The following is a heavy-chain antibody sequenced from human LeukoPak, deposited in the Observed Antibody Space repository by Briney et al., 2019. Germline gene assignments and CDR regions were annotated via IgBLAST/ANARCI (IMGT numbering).Heavy chain of an antibody. V-gene: IGHV1-18*01. J-gene: IGHJ3*02. CDR2: ISGYNGNT. CDR3: ARDVVFNDAFDI. CDR1: GYTFTNYG. D-gene: IGHD2-21*01. Sequence: GASVKVSCKASGYTFTNYGISWVRQAPGQGLEWMGWISGYNGNTNYAQKLQGRVTMTTDTSTSTAYMELRSLRSDDTAVYYCARDVVFNDAFDIWGQGTMVTVSS.